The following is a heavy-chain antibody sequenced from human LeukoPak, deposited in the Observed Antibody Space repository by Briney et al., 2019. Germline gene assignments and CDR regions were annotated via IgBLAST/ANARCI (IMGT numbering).Heavy chain of an antibody. CDR2: INPNSGGT. CDR1: GYAFTGYY. Sequence: ASVKVSCKASGYAFTGYYMHWVRQAPGQGLEWMGWINPNSGGTNYAQKFQGRVTMTRDTSISTAYMELSRLRSDDTAVYYCARATHVVVAATPDYWGQGTLVTVSS. J-gene: IGHJ4*02. D-gene: IGHD2-15*01. V-gene: IGHV1-2*02. CDR3: ARATHVVVAATPDY.